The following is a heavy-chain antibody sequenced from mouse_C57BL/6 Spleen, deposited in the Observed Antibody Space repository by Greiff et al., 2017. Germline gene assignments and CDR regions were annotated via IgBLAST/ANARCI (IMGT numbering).Heavy chain of an antibody. Sequence: QVQLKESGAELVRPGASVTLSCKASGYTFTDYEMHWVKQTPVHGLEWIGAIDPETGGTAYNQKFKGKAILTADKSSSTAYMELRSLTSEDSAVYYCTRRVDYGYFDSWGQGTTLTVSS. CDR3: TRRVDYGYFDS. CDR1: GYTFTDYE. J-gene: IGHJ2*01. V-gene: IGHV1-15*01. D-gene: IGHD1-1*01. CDR2: IDPETGGT.